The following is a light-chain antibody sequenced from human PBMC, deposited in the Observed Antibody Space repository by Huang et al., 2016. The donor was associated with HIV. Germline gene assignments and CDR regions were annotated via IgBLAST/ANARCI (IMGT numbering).Light chain of an antibody. Sequence: DIQMTQSPSSLSSSVGDRVTITCQASQDISNSLNWYQQKPGTAPKLLMYDASNLQTGVPLRFSGSGSGTDFTVTISSLQPEDIATYYCQHYDDVPFTFGPGTKVEIK. V-gene: IGKV1-33*01. CDR3: QHYDDVPFT. J-gene: IGKJ3*01. CDR1: QDISNS. CDR2: DAS.